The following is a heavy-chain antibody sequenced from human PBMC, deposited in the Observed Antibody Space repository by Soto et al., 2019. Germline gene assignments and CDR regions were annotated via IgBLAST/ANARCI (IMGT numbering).Heavy chain of an antibody. Sequence: QVQLVQSGAEVKKPGASVKVSCKASGYTFTSYGISWVRQAPGQGLEWMGWISAYNGNTNYAQKLQGRVTMTTDTSTSTAYMELRSLRSDDTAVYYCASSYCGGDCYSVDDYYGMDVWGQGTTVTVSS. D-gene: IGHD2-21*02. V-gene: IGHV1-18*01. CDR1: GYTFTSYG. CDR2: ISAYNGNT. CDR3: ASSYCGGDCYSVDDYYGMDV. J-gene: IGHJ6*02.